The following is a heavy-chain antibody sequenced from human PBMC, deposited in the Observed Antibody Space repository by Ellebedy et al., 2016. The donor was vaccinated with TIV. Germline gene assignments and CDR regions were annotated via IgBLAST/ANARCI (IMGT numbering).Heavy chain of an antibody. D-gene: IGHD6-19*01. CDR3: ARDNSSGWYGYYYYGMDV. J-gene: IGHJ6*02. Sequence: GGSLRLSXAASGFTFSSYGMHWVRQAPGKGLEWVSSISSSSSYIYYADSVKGRFTISRDNAKNSLYLQMNSLRAEDTAVYYCARDNSSGWYGYYYYGMDVWGQGTTVTVSS. CDR1: GFTFSSYG. CDR2: ISSSSSYI. V-gene: IGHV3-21*01.